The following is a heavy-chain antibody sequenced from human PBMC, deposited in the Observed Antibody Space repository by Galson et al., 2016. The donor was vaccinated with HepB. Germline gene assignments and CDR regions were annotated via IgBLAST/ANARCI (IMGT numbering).Heavy chain of an antibody. D-gene: IGHD2-21*01. Sequence: SVKVSCKVYGQSPGDSHIHWVRQAPGRGLEWVGGLDYEDGEPMSSQPFRGRVTMTEDTATGTAYMELRSLKSEDAAIYFCASVNVEMWFRELYYFDFWGPGTLLTVSS. CDR3: ASVNVEMWFRELYYFDF. J-gene: IGHJ4*02. V-gene: IGHV1-24*01. CDR2: LDYEDGEP. CDR1: GQSPGDSH.